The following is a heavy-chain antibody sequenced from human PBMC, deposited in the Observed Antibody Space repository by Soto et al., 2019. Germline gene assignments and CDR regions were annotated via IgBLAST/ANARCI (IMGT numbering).Heavy chain of an antibody. D-gene: IGHD3-3*01. Sequence: SETLSLTCTVSGGSISSYYWSWIRQPPGKGLEWIGYIYYSGSTNYNPSLKSRVTISVDTSKNQFSLKLSSVTAADTAVYYCARESRVVTPYYYYYGMDVWGQGTTVTVSS. CDR1: GGSISSYY. CDR2: IYYSGST. CDR3: ARESRVVTPYYYYYGMDV. J-gene: IGHJ6*02. V-gene: IGHV4-59*01.